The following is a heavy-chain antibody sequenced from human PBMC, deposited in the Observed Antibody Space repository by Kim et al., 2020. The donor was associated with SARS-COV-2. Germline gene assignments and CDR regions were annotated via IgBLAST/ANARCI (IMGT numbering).Heavy chain of an antibody. V-gene: IGHV3-48*03. D-gene: IGHD3-9*01. CDR1: GFTFSSYE. CDR2: ISSSGSTI. CDR3: ARDPSAAYFDWLLSGLDY. J-gene: IGHJ4*02. Sequence: GGSLRLSCAASGFTFSSYEMNWVRQAPGKGLEWVSYISSSGSTIYYADSVKGRFTISRDNAKNSLYLQMNSLRAEDTAVYYCARDPSAAYFDWLLSGLDYWGQGTLVTVSS.